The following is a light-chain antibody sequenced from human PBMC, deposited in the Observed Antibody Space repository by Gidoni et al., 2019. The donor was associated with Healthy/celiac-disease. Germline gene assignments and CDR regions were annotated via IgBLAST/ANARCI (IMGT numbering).Light chain of an antibody. CDR3: LSADSSGTYVV. CDR1: ALTKKKY. CDR2: KDS. Sequence: SYELTHPPSVSVSLGQMARITCSGEALTKKKYAYWYYQKPGQFPVLVIYKDSERPSGIPERFSGSSSGTIVTLTISGVQAEDEADYYCLSADSSGTYVVFGGGTKLTVL. J-gene: IGLJ2*01. V-gene: IGLV3-16*01.